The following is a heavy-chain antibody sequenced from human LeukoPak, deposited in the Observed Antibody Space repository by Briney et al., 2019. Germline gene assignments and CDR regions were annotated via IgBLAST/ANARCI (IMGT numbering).Heavy chain of an antibody. CDR1: GFTFSNYF. CDR3: ASTRLRIAVAGTVFDP. D-gene: IGHD6-19*01. Sequence: GGSLRLSCVASGFTFSNYFMHWVRQAPGKGLEWVSSISSSSSYIYYADSVKGRFTISRDNAKNSLYLQMNSLRAEDTAVYYCASTRLRIAVAGTVFDPWGQGTLVTVSS. CDR2: ISSSSSYI. V-gene: IGHV3-21*01. J-gene: IGHJ5*02.